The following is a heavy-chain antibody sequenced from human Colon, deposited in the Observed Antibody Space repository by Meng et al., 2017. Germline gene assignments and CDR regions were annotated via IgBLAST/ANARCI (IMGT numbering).Heavy chain of an antibody. CDR3: ARGLWYCSGGNCCLFDY. D-gene: IGHD2-15*01. Sequence: ASVKVSCKASGYTFTNYGISWVRQAPGQGLEWMGWISSYNGNTNYPQKLQGRVTMTTDTSTSTAYMELESLRSDDTAVYYCARGLWYCSGGNCCLFDYWGQGTLVTVSS. J-gene: IGHJ4*02. CDR1: GYTFTNYG. CDR2: ISSYNGNT. V-gene: IGHV1-18*01.